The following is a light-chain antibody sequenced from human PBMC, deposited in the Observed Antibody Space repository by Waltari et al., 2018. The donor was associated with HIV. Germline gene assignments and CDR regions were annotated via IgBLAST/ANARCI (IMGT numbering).Light chain of an antibody. Sequence: HSVLTQPPSVSGALGQRVTISCTGSSSNLGAGYDVHWYQQLPGTAPKLLIYNNNNRPSGVPDRFSGSKSGTSASLAITGLQAEDEADYHCQSYDSSLSGSRVFGGGTKLTVL. CDR2: NNN. CDR1: SSNLGAGYD. J-gene: IGLJ3*02. V-gene: IGLV1-40*01. CDR3: QSYDSSLSGSRV.